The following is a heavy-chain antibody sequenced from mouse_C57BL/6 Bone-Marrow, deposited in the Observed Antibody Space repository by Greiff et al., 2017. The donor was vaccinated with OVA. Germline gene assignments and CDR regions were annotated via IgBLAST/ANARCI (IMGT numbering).Heavy chain of an antibody. J-gene: IGHJ2*01. V-gene: IGHV2-6-1*01. Sequence: QVQLQQSGPGLVAPSQSLSITCTVSGFSLTSYGVHWVRQPPGKGLEWLVVIWSDGSTTYNSALKSRLSISKDNSKSQVFLKMNSLQTDDTAMYYCARQGDYGSNFFDYWGQGTTLTVSS. CDR3: ARQGDYGSNFFDY. D-gene: IGHD1-1*01. CDR2: IWSDGST. CDR1: GFSLTSYG.